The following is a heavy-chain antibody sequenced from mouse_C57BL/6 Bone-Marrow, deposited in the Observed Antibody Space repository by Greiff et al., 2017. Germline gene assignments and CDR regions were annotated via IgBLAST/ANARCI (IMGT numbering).Heavy chain of an antibody. V-gene: IGHV1-54*01. J-gene: IGHJ1*03. D-gene: IGHD4-1*01. CDR3: AREGELGWYFDV. CDR1: GYAFTNYL. Sequence: VQLQQSGAELVRPGTSVKVSCKASGYAFTNYLIEWVKQRPGQGLEWIGVINPGSGGTNYNEKFKGKATVTADKSSSTAYMQLSSLTSEDSAVYFCAREGELGWYFDVWGTGTTVTVSS. CDR2: INPGSGGT.